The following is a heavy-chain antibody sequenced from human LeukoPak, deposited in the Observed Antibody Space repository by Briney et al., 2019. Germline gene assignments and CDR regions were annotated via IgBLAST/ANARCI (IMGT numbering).Heavy chain of an antibody. CDR2: IYYSGST. CDR1: GGSISSSSYY. V-gene: IGHV4-39*07. J-gene: IGHJ6*02. Sequence: PSETLSLTCTVSGGSISSSSYYWGWIRQPPGKGLEWIGSIYYSGSTNYNPSLKSRVTMSVDTSKNQFSLKLSSVTAADTAVYYCARDDALRYFDWLPHNYYGMDVWGQGTTVTVSS. CDR3: ARDDALRYFDWLPHNYYGMDV. D-gene: IGHD3-9*01.